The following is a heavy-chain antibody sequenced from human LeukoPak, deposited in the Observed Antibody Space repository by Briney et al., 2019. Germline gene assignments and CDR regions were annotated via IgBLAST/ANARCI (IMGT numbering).Heavy chain of an antibody. CDR3: ARVLEGSSGQHWYFDL. CDR2: INHSGST. CDR1: GFTFSSYS. D-gene: IGHD6-19*01. V-gene: IGHV4-34*01. J-gene: IGHJ2*01. Sequence: PGGSLRLSCAASGFTFSSYSMNWIRQPPGKGLEWIGEINHSGSTNYNPSLKSRVTISVDTSKNQFSLKLSSVTAADTAVYYCARVLEGSSGQHWYFDLWGRGTLVTVSS.